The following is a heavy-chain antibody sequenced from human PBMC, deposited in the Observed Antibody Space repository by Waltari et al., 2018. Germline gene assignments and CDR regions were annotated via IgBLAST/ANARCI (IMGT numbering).Heavy chain of an antibody. CDR1: GFPFDHYA. J-gene: IGHJ5*02. Sequence: EEQLVESGGGVVRPGGSLRLSCAASGFPFDHYAMAWVSQAPGNGLECVSVMNWDGSSTGYADSVKGRFTISRDNAKNSLHLHVNSLTAEDTAFYYCARVNSNYVNWFDPWGQGTLVIVSS. V-gene: IGHV3-20*04. CDR3: ARVNSNYVNWFDP. CDR2: MNWDGSST. D-gene: IGHD4-4*01.